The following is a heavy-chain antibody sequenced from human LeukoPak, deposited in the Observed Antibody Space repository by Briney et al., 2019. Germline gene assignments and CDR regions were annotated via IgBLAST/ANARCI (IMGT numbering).Heavy chain of an antibody. CDR1: GFHFTRYS. V-gene: IGHV3-21*01. D-gene: IGHD3-3*02. CDR2: MGSSGTNG. CDR3: VRELGAPAAGAFDL. J-gene: IGHJ3*01. Sequence: PGGSLTLFCGGCGFHFTRYSMNWVRQAPGKGLDWVSSMGSSGTNGYYAVSVKGRFIISRDNAKNSLFLQMNSLRAEDSALYYCVRELGAPAAGAFDLWGQGTLVTVSS.